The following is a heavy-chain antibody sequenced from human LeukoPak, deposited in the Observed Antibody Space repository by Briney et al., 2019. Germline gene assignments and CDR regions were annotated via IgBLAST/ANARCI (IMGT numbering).Heavy chain of an antibody. D-gene: IGHD3-22*01. CDR2: IKQDGSDK. Sequence: GGSLRLSCAASGFTFSTYWMSWVRQAPGKGLEGVANIKQDGSDKYYVDSVKGRFTISRDNAKNSLYLQMNSLRDEDTAVYYCARDANPYYDSSGYHFDSWGQGNLVTVSS. J-gene: IGHJ4*02. V-gene: IGHV3-7*01. CDR1: GFTFSTYW. CDR3: ARDANPYYDSSGYHFDS.